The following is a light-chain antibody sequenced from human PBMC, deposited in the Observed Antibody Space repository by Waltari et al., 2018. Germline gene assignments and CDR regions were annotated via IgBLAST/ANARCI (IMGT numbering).Light chain of an antibody. CDR3: HQYYIPPLT. CDR1: QNISSY. V-gene: IGKV1-39*01. Sequence: DIQMTQSPSSLSASVGDRVTIPCRASQNISSYLNWYQQKPGKAPKLLIYAASHLQSGVPSRFSGSGSATDFTLTISSLQAEDVAVYYCHQYYIPPLTFGQGTRLEIK. J-gene: IGKJ5*01. CDR2: AAS.